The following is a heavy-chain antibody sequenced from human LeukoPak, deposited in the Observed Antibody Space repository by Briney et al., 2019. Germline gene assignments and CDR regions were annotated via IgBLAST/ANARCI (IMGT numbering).Heavy chain of an antibody. D-gene: IGHD3-10*01. CDR1: GGSFSGYS. J-gene: IGHJ5*02. Sequence: SETLSLTCAVYGGSFSGYSWTWIRQPPGKGLEWIGEMSHSGYPNYNPSLKSRVTISVDTSKNQFSLKLSPVTAADTAVYYCATRWFGENNWFDPWGQGTLVTVSS. V-gene: IGHV4-34*01. CDR2: MSHSGYP. CDR3: ATRWFGENNWFDP.